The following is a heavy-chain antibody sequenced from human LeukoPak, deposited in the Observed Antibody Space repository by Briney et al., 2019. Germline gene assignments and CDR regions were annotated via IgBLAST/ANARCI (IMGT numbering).Heavy chain of an antibody. CDR3: AKDLGSGYDSTFPLDY. J-gene: IGHJ4*02. CDR2: ISGSGGGT. D-gene: IGHD5-12*01. Sequence: PGGSLRLSCAASGFTFSSYAMSWVRQAPGKGLDWVSAISGSGGGTYYEDSVKGRFTISRDNSKNTLYLQMNRLRAEDTAVYSCAKDLGSGYDSTFPLDYWGQGTLVTVSS. V-gene: IGHV3-23*01. CDR1: GFTFSSYA.